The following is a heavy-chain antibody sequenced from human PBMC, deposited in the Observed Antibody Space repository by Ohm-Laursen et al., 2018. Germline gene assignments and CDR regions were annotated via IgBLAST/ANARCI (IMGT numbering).Heavy chain of an antibody. D-gene: IGHD6-19*01. CDR1: GFTFSSYG. Sequence: SLRLSCAASGFTFSSYGMHWVRQAPGKGLEWVAVIWYDGDNKYYADSVKGRFTISRDNSKNTLYLQMNSLRAEDTAVYYCARASSSIAVAGLDYWGQGTLVTVSS. CDR3: ARASSSIAVAGLDY. V-gene: IGHV3-33*01. J-gene: IGHJ4*02. CDR2: IWYDGDNK.